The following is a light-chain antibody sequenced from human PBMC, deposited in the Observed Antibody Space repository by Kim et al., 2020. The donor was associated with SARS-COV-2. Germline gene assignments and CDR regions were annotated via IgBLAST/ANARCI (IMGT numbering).Light chain of an antibody. CDR1: NIGSKS. J-gene: IGLJ3*02. V-gene: IGLV3-21*04. CDR3: QVWDSSSDHRV. Sequence: APGKTAWITCGGNNIGSKSVHWYQQKPGQAPVLVIYYDNNRPSGIPERFSGSNSGNTATLTISRVEAGDEADYYCQVWDSSSDHRVFGGGTQLTVL. CDR2: YDN.